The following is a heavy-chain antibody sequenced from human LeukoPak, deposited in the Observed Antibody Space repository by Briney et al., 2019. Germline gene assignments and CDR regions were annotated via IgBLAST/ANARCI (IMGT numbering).Heavy chain of an antibody. V-gene: IGHV3-7*01. CDR2: IKQVGSEK. CDR3: ATSRTFDY. J-gene: IGHJ4*02. CDR1: GFTFNSYW. D-gene: IGHD1-7*01. Sequence: GGSLTLSCAASGFTFNSYWMNWVRQAPGKGLEWVANIKQVGSEKYYVDSVKGRFTISRDNAENSLYLQMNSQRAEDTAVYYCATSRTFDYWGQGTLVTVSS.